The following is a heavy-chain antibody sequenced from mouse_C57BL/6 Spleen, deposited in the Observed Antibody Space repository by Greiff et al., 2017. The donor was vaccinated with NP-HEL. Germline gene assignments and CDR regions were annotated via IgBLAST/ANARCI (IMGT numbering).Heavy chain of an antibody. CDR3: ARGYYYGPPGYAMDY. D-gene: IGHD1-1*01. CDR2: FHPYNDDT. V-gene: IGHV1-47*01. CDR1: GYTFTTYP. Sequence: VQLQQSGAELVKPGASVKMSCKASGYTFTTYPIEWMKQNHGKSLEWIGNFHPYNDDTKYNEKFKGKATLTVEKSSSTVYLELNRLTSDDSAVYYCARGYYYGPPGYAMDYWGQGTSVTVSS. J-gene: IGHJ4*01.